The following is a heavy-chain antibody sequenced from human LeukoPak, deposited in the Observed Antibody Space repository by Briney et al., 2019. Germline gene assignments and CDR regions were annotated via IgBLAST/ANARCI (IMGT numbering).Heavy chain of an antibody. CDR2: IRYDGSHK. J-gene: IGHJ4*02. D-gene: IGHD1/OR15-1a*01. Sequence: GGSLRLSCAASGFTFSSYGMHWVRQAPGKGLEWVAFIRYDGSHKYYADSVRGRLTISRDNSQNTLYLQMDNLRAEDTAVYYCARDGARTYYFENCGEGTQVTVSS. V-gene: IGHV3-30*02. CDR1: GFTFSSYG. CDR3: ARDGARTYYFEN.